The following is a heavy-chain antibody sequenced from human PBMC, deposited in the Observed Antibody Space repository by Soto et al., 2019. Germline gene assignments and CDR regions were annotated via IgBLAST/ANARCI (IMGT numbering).Heavy chain of an antibody. V-gene: IGHV3-23*01. J-gene: IGHJ6*02. CDR3: AKVGETITVFGVETRYYYHGMDV. CDR2: ISGSGGIT. CDR1: GFTFNSYA. Sequence: GSLRLSCAASGFTFNSYAMSWVRQAPGKGLEWVSGISGSGGITYYADSVKGRFTISRDIYKDTLYLQMNSLRAEDTAVYYCAKVGETITVFGVETRYYYHGMDVWGQGTTVTVSS. D-gene: IGHD3-3*01.